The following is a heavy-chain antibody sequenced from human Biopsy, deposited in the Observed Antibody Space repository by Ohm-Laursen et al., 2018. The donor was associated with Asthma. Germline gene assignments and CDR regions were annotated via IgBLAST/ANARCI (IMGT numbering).Heavy chain of an antibody. CDR2: MSCEESVQ. J-gene: IGHJ4*02. D-gene: IGHD1-26*01. V-gene: IGHV3-30*03. Sequence: SLRLSCAASGFRFPIYGMHWVRQAPGKGLEWVAVMSCEESVQYFADSVKGRFTFSRDNSKNTLYLQMNSLRAEDSAVYYCARDFGCGSYFVGTTFDYWGQGALVTVSS. CDR1: GFRFPIYG. CDR3: ARDFGCGSYFVGTTFDY.